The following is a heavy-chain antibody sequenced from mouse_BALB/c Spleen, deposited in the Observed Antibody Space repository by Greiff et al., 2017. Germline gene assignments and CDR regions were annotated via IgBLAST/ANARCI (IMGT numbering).Heavy chain of an antibody. D-gene: IGHD2-14*01. J-gene: IGHJ2*01. CDR1: GYTFTDYE. V-gene: IGHV1-15*01. Sequence: VQLQQSGAELVRPGASVTLSCKASGYTFTDYEMHWVKQTPVHGLEWIGAIDPETGGTAYNQKFKGKATLTADKSSSTAYMELRSLTSEDSAVYYCTRSYRYDEDYWGQGTTLTVSS. CDR3: TRSYRYDEDY. CDR2: IDPETGGT.